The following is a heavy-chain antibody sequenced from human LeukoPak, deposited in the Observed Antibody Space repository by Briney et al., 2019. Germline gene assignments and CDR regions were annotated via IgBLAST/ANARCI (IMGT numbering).Heavy chain of an antibody. V-gene: IGHV3-23*01. CDR3: AKDGSYGSGDMDV. CDR1: GFTLTSYA. D-gene: IGHD5-18*01. Sequence: PGGSLRLTCAASGFTLTSYAMSWVRQAPGKGLEWVSDISGGGGSTYYADSVEGRFTISRDSSKNTFYLQMNSPRAEDTAFYYCAKDGSYGSGDMDVWGKGATVTVSS. CDR2: ISGGGGST. J-gene: IGHJ6*04.